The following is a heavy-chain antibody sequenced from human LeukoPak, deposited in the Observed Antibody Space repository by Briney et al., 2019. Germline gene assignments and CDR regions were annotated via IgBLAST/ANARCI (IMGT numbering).Heavy chain of an antibody. CDR2: INHSGST. Sequence: SETLSLTCAVYGGSFSGYYWSWIRQPPGKGLEWIGEINHSGSTNYNPSHKSRVTISVDTSKNQFSLKLSSVTAADTAVYYCVREDNTVTLGHWGQGTLVTVSS. CDR1: GGSFSGYY. J-gene: IGHJ4*02. CDR3: VREDNTVTLGH. V-gene: IGHV4-34*01. D-gene: IGHD4-17*01.